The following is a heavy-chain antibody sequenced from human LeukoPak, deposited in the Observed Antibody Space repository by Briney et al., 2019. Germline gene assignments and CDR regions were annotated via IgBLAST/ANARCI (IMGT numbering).Heavy chain of an antibody. CDR1: GFTFNNYW. Sequence: PGGSLRLSCAASGFTFNNYWMSWVRQAPGKGLEWVANIKQDGSEIYYVDSVKGRFTISRDNAKNSLYLQMNSLRAEDTAVYYCAGVDGVSGSYRLRYRGQGIVVTVSS. CDR3: AGVDGVSGSYRLRY. D-gene: IGHD3-16*02. V-gene: IGHV3-7*03. CDR2: IKQDGSEI. J-gene: IGHJ4*02.